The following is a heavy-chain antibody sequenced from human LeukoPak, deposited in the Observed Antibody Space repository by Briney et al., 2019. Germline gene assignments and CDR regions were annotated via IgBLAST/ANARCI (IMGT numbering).Heavy chain of an antibody. J-gene: IGHJ4*02. V-gene: IGHV4-59*01. CDR1: GGSISSYY. D-gene: IGHD2-21*02. Sequence: SETLSLNCTVSGGSISSYYWSWIRQPPGKGLEWIGYIYYSGSTNYNPSLKSRVTISVDTSKNQFSLKLSSVTAADTAVYYCARGGLRGDRIIDYWGQGTLVTVSS. CDR3: ARGGLRGDRIIDY. CDR2: IYYSGST.